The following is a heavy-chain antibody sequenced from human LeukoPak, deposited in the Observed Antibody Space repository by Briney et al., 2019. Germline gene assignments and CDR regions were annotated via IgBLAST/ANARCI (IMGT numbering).Heavy chain of an antibody. V-gene: IGHV3-30*02. J-gene: IGHJ4*02. Sequence: PGESLRLSCATPGFTFSFYGMHWVRQAPGKGLEGVAFIQNDGSFTFYADSVQGRFSISRDNSKNTLFLQMNSLRADDTAVNYCAKTSDQLLYSKFDFWGQGTLVTVSS. CDR3: AKTSDQLLYSKFDF. CDR2: IQNDGSFT. CDR1: GFTFSFYG. D-gene: IGHD2-15*01.